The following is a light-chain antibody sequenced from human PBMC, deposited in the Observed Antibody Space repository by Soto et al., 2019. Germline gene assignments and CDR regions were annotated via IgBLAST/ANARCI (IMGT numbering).Light chain of an antibody. V-gene: IGKV3-15*01. CDR3: QQYNSWPPYT. CDR1: QSVGSN. CDR2: GAS. Sequence: EIVMTQSPATLSVSPGERATLSCRASQSVGSNLAWYQQKPGQAPRLLIYGASTRATGIPARFSGSGSGTEFILPISSLQSEDFAVYYCQQYNSWPPYTFGQGTKLEIK. J-gene: IGKJ2*01.